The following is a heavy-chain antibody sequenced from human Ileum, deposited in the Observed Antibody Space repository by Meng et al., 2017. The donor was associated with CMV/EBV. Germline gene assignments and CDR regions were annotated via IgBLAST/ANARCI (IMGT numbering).Heavy chain of an antibody. D-gene: IGHD3-10*01. V-gene: IGHV4-39*01. CDR1: SISSSGYY. Sequence: SISSSGYYWGWLRQPPGKGLHWIGSIYYSGGTYYNPSLKSRVTISVDTSKNQFSLKLTSVTAADTALYYCVRIDIWFGELFPGYFDYWGQGTLVTVSS. CDR3: VRIDIWFGELFPGYFDY. CDR2: IYYSGGT. J-gene: IGHJ4*02.